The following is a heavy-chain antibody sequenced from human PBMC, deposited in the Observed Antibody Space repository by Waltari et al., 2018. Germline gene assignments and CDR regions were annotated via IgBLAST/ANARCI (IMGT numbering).Heavy chain of an antibody. V-gene: IGHV3-9*01. CDR2: ISWNSGSI. CDR1: GFTFDDYA. D-gene: IGHD1-26*01. J-gene: IGHJ4*02. CDR3: AKAPSIVGATFDY. Sequence: EVQLVESGGGLVQPGRSLRLSCAASGFTFDDYAMHWVRQAPGKGLEGVSGISWNSGSIGDADSVKGRFTISRDNAKNSLYLQMNSLRAEDTALYYCAKAPSIVGATFDYWGQGTLVTVSS.